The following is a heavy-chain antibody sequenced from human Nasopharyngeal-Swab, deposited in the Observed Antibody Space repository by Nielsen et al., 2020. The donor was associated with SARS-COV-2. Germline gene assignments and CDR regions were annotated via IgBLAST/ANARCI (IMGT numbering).Heavy chain of an antibody. J-gene: IGHJ4*02. V-gene: IGHV3-21*04. CDR3: ANRMPTVGATRYYCFDS. Sequence: GESLQISCAASGFTFSSYSMNWVRQAPGKGLEWASSISSSSSYIYYADSVKGRFTISRDNSKNTLYLQMSSLRAEDTAVYYCANRMPTVGATRYYCFDSWGQGTLVTVSS. D-gene: IGHD1-26*01. CDR2: ISSSSSYI. CDR1: GFTFSSYS.